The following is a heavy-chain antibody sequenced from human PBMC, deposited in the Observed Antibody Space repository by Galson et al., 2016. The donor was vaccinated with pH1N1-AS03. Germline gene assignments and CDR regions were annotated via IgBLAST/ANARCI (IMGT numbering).Heavy chain of an antibody. V-gene: IGHV6-1*01. D-gene: IGHD1-26*01. CDR2: TYYRSKWWH. Sequence: CAISGDSVSSYTAAWNWIRQSPSRGLEWLGRTYYRSKWWHEYAPFVRGRIIINADTSKNQVPLLLNSVTPDDTAVYYCARDHLGAGPAFDYWGQGTLVTVSS. CDR1: GDSVSSYTAA. CDR3: ARDHLGAGPAFDY. J-gene: IGHJ4*02.